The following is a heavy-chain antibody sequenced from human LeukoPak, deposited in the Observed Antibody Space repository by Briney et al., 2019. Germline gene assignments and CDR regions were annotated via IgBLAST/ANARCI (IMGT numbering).Heavy chain of an antibody. Sequence: ASVKVSCKASGYTFTSYGIIWVRQAPGPGIEWMGWISAYNGNTNYAQKLQGRVTMTTDTSTSTAYMELRSLRSDDTAVYYCARGPSTITFGGVSDYWGQRTLVTVSS. CDR1: GYTFTSYG. J-gene: IGHJ4*02. CDR2: ISAYNGNT. D-gene: IGHD3-16*01. V-gene: IGHV1-18*01. CDR3: ARGPSTITFGGVSDY.